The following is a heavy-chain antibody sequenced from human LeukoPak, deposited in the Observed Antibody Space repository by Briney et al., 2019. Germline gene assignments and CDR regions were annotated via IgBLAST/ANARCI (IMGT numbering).Heavy chain of an antibody. Sequence: GGSLRLSCAASGFTFSSYSMNWVRQAPGKGLEWVSSISSSSSYIYYADSVKGRFTISRDNSKNTLYLQMNSLRAEDTAVYYCARIIVVVTAISYYFDYWGQGTLVTVSS. D-gene: IGHD2-21*02. V-gene: IGHV3-21*04. CDR2: ISSSSSYI. J-gene: IGHJ4*02. CDR1: GFTFSSYS. CDR3: ARIIVVVTAISYYFDY.